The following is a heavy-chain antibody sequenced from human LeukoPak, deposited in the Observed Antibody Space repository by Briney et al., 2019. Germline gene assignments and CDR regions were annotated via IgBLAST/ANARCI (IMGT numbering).Heavy chain of an antibody. CDR1: GFTFSSYD. V-gene: IGHV3-13*01. Sequence: KAGGSLRLSCAASGFTFSSYDMHWVRQTTGKGLEWVSGIGTAGATFYPGSVKGRFTISRENAKNSLYLQMNNLRAGDTAVYYCARATAGFDYWGQGTLVTVSS. CDR2: IGTAGAT. J-gene: IGHJ4*02. CDR3: ARATAGFDY.